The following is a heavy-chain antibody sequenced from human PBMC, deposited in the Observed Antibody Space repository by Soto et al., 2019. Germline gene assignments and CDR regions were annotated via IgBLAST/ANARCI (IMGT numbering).Heavy chain of an antibody. Sequence: GGSLRLSCAASGFTFSDYYMSWFRQAPGKGLEWVGFIRSKAYGGTTEYAASVKGRFTISRDDSKSIAYLQMNSLKTEDTAVYYCTTNYYDSSGYDNWFDPWGQGTLVTVSS. CDR3: TTNYYDSSGYDNWFDP. D-gene: IGHD3-22*01. CDR1: GFTFSDYY. J-gene: IGHJ5*02. CDR2: IRSKAYGGTT. V-gene: IGHV3-49*03.